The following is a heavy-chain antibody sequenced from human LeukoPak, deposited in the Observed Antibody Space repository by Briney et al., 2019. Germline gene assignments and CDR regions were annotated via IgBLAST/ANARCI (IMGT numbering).Heavy chain of an antibody. CDR2: IIPILGIA. CDR1: GGTFSSYA. J-gene: IGHJ3*02. Sequence: GASVKVSCKASGGTFSSYAISWVRQAPGQGLEWMARIIPILGIANYAQKFQGRVTITADKSTSTAYMELSSLRSEDTAVYYCARDRRMGEVAFDIWGQGTMVTVSS. V-gene: IGHV1-69*04. D-gene: IGHD2-15*01. CDR3: ARDRRMGEVAFDI.